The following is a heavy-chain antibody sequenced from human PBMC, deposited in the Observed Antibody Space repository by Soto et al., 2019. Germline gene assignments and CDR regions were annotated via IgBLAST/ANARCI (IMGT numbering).Heavy chain of an antibody. CDR1: GGSMSSGAYY. CDR2: IYYSGDT. Sequence: SXTLSLTCTVSGGSMSSGAYYWSWIRQQPGKGLEWIGYIYYSGDTYYNPSLKSRVTISVDTSKNHFSLKLNSVTAADTAVYYCARDRPGVLGYYGLDVWGQGTTVTVSS. D-gene: IGHD6-13*01. J-gene: IGHJ6*02. CDR3: ARDRPGVLGYYGLDV. V-gene: IGHV4-31*03.